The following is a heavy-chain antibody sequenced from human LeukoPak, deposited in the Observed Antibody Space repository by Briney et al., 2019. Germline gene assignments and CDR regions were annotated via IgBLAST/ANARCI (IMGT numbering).Heavy chain of an antibody. V-gene: IGHV3-11*04. CDR3: ARDGPYDILTGYYDY. CDR1: GFTFSDYY. J-gene: IGHJ4*02. Sequence: GGSLRLSCAASGFTFSDYYMSWIRQAPGKGLEWVSYISTFGTNINYADSVKGRFTISRDNAQNSLYLQMNSLRAEDTALYYCARDGPYDILTGYYDYWGQGILVTVSS. D-gene: IGHD3-9*01. CDR2: ISTFGTNI.